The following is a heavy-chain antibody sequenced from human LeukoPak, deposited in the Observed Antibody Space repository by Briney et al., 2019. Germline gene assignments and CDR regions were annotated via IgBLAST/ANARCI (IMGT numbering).Heavy chain of an antibody. Sequence: SETLSLTCTVSGGSTSSTSYYWGWIRPSPGKGLEWIGSIYYGGNTYYNPSLRSRVTVSIDTSKNQFSLHLSSVTAADTAVYYCARQAGHYGDYYDYWGRGTLVTVPS. CDR3: ARQAGHYGDYYDY. V-gene: IGHV4-39*01. D-gene: IGHD4/OR15-4a*01. CDR1: GGSTSSTSYY. CDR2: IYYGGNT. J-gene: IGHJ4*02.